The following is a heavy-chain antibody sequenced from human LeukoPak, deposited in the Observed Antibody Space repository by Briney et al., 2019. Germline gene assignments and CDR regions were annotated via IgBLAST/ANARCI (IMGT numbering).Heavy chain of an antibody. D-gene: IGHD6-13*01. CDR2: ISAYNGNT. CDR3: ARDNGGSSWCYYYYGMDV. J-gene: IGHJ6*02. V-gene: IGHV1-18*01. CDR1: GYTFTSYG. Sequence: ASVKVSCTASGYTFTSYGISWVRQAPGQGLEWMGWISAYNGNTNYAQKLQGRVTMTTDTSTSTAYMELRSLRSDDTAVYYCARDNGGSSWCYYYYGMDVWGQGTTVTVSS.